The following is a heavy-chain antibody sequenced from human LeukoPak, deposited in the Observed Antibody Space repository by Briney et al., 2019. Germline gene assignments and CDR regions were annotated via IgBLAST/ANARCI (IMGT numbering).Heavy chain of an antibody. CDR2: IWYDGSEK. Sequence: GRSLRLSCAASGFNFNDSGMHWVRQAPGKGLEWVAGIWYDGSEKYYADSVKGRLTISRDNSKNTLYLQMNSLRADDTAVYYCARDGYYVSGRPFEYSGQGALVSVSS. V-gene: IGHV3-33*08. CDR3: ARDGYYVSGRPFEY. D-gene: IGHD3-10*01. CDR1: GFNFNDSG. J-gene: IGHJ4*02.